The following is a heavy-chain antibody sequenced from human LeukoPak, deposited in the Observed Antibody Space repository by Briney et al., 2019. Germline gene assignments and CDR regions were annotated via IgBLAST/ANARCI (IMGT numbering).Heavy chain of an antibody. CDR2: IYYSGST. Sequence: PSETLSLTCAVSGGSISSISYYWGWIRQSPGKGLEWIGIIYYSGSTYYNPSLKSRVTISVDTSKNQFSLKLSSVTAADTAVYYCARHSCRGSDCMIREDYYFDYWGRGTLVTVSS. V-gene: IGHV4-39*01. J-gene: IGHJ4*02. CDR1: GGSISSISYY. CDR3: ARHSCRGSDCMIREDYYFDY. D-gene: IGHD2-21*01.